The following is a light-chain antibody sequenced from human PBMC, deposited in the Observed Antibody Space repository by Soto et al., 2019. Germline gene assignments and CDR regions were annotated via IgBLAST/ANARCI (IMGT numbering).Light chain of an antibody. CDR3: MQCTLWPRT. V-gene: IGKV2-30*01. CDR2: KVS. CDR1: QSLVYSDGNTF. J-gene: IGKJ1*01. Sequence: DVVMTQSPLSLPVTLGQPASISCRSSQSLVYSDGNTFLNWFQQRPGQSPRRLIYKVSNRDSGVPDRFSGSGSGTDFTLKISRVEAEDVGVYYCMQCTLWPRTFGQGTRVEIK.